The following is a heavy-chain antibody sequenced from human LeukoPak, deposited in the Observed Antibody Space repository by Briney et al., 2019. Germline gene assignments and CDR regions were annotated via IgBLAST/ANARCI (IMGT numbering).Heavy chain of an antibody. Sequence: QPGRSLRLSCAASGFTFSSYGMHWVRQAPGKGLEWVAVIWYDGSNKYYADSVKGRFTISRDNSKNTLYLQMNSLRAEDTAVYYCAKDLGIAAAQDYWGQATLVTVSS. CDR1: GFTFSSYG. J-gene: IGHJ4*02. D-gene: IGHD6-13*01. CDR2: IWYDGSNK. CDR3: AKDLGIAAAQDY. V-gene: IGHV3-33*06.